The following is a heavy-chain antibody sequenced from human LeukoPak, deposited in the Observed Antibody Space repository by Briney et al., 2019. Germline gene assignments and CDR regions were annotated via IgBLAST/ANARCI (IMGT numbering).Heavy chain of an antibody. D-gene: IGHD6-19*01. CDR3: ARLQTGSGWWEGFDS. J-gene: IGHJ4*02. V-gene: IGHV5-51*01. CDR2: IYPGDSDT. Sequence: GESLQISCKGSGYSFTTYWIGWARQMPGKGLESMGIIYPGDSDTKYSPSFQGQVTISADKSISTVYLQWNSLKASDTAMYYCARLQTGSGWWEGFDSWGQGTLVTVSS. CDR1: GYSFTTYW.